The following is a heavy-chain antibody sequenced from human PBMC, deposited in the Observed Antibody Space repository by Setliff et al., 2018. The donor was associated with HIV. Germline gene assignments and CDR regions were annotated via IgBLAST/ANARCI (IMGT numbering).Heavy chain of an antibody. J-gene: IGHJ6*03. CDR3: ATPVTSRGYYYMDV. CDR1: GGSISSGGYY. CDR2: IYYSGSA. V-gene: IGHV4-31*03. Sequence: PSETLSLTCTVSGGSISSGGYYWSWIRQHPEKGLEWIGYIYYSGSAYYNPSLKSRVTISIDTSNNQFSLKLKSVTAADTAVYYCATPVTSRGYYYMDVWGKGTTVTVSS. D-gene: IGHD4-17*01.